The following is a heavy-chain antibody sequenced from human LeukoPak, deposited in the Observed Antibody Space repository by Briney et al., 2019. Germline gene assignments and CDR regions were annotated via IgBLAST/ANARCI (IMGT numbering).Heavy chain of an antibody. Sequence: GASVKVSCKTSGYPFTKWGINWVRQAAGQGLEWLGWVHPDNGNTYYAQRFRGRVTMSRDTSTTTAYMELSGLRSNDTAVYFCATGPRNDPWGQGTLVTVSS. J-gene: IGHJ5*02. V-gene: IGHV1-8*01. D-gene: IGHD1-14*01. CDR1: GYPFTKWG. CDR3: ATGPRNDP. CDR2: VHPDNGNT.